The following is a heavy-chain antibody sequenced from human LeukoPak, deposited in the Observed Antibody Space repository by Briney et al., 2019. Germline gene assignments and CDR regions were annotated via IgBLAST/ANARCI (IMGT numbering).Heavy chain of an antibody. CDR3: ASVVGLEWPGGWFDP. CDR2: ISAYNGNT. V-gene: IGHV1-18*01. D-gene: IGHD3-3*01. CDR1: GYTFTSYG. J-gene: IGHJ5*02. Sequence: ASVKVSCKASGYTFTSYGISWVRQAPGQGLEWMGWISAYNGNTNYAQKLQGRVTMTTDTSTSTAYMELRSLRSADTAVYYCASVVGLEWPGGWFDPWGQGTLVTVSS.